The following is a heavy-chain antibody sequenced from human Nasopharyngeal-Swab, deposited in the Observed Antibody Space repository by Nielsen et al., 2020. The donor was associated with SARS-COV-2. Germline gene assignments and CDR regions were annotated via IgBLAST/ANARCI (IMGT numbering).Heavy chain of an antibody. Sequence: SETLSLTCTVSGGSISSSTYYWAWIRQPPGKGLEWIGSIYYGGSTYYNPSLKSRVTISVDTSKNQFSLKLSSVTAADTAVYYCATLSSSWYEYYFDYWGLGTLVTVSS. CDR3: ATLSSSWYEYYFDY. CDR1: GGSISSSTYY. D-gene: IGHD6-13*01. CDR2: IYYGGST. J-gene: IGHJ4*02. V-gene: IGHV4-39*01.